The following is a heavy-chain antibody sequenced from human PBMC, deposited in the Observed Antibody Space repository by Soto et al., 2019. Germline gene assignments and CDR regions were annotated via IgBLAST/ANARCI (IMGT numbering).Heavy chain of an antibody. J-gene: IGHJ6*02. D-gene: IGHD4-4*01. CDR3: AIQPGHSNYVDYYYRMDV. Sequence: QVQLVESGGGVVQPGRSLRLSCAASGFIFSSYGMHWVRQAPGKGLEWVAVIWYDGSNKYYADSVKGRFTISRDNSKNTLYLQMNSLRADDTAVYYCAIQPGHSNYVDYYYRMDVWGQGTTVTVSS. CDR2: IWYDGSNK. V-gene: IGHV3-33*01. CDR1: GFIFSSYG.